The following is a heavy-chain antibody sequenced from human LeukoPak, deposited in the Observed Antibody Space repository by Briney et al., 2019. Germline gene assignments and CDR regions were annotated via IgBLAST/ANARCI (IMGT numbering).Heavy chain of an antibody. CDR1: GFKFDDYD. CDR3: ARDPFCSSSTGCYFEDWFDP. D-gene: IGHD2-2*01. Sequence: PGGSLRLSCTASGFKFDDYDMSWVRQVPGKGLEWVSGITWSSDKTGYADSVRGRFAISRDNTKKSLYLQMSSLRAEDTALYYCARDPFCSSSTGCYFEDWFDPWGPGTLVTVSS. CDR2: ITWSSDKT. V-gene: IGHV3-20*04. J-gene: IGHJ5*02.